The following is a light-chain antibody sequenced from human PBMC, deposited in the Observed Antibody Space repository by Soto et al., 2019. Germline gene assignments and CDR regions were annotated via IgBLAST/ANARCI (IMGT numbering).Light chain of an antibody. V-gene: IGKV3-11*01. CDR1: QTVSSS. CDR2: EAS. J-gene: IGKJ4*01. CDR3: QQHINWPLT. Sequence: EIVLTQSTATLSLSPGERATLSCRASQTVSSSLAWYQQKPGQAPRLLIYEASNRATGIPARFSGSGSGADFTLTISSLEPEDFALYYCQQHINWPLTFGGGSKVDI.